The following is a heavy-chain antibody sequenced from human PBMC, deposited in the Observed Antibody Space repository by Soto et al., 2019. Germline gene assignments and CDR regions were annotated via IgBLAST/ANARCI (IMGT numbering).Heavy chain of an antibody. CDR2: INPSGGST. V-gene: IGHV1-46*03. CDR1: GYTFSSYY. D-gene: IGHD3-3*01. Sequence: ASVKVSCKASGYTFSSYYMHWVRQAPGQGLEWMGIINPSGGSTSYAQKFQGRVTMTRDTSTSTVYMELSSLRSEDTAVYDCARELYRVWSGYCPADWGQGTLVTASS. J-gene: IGHJ4*02. CDR3: ARELYRVWSGYCPAD.